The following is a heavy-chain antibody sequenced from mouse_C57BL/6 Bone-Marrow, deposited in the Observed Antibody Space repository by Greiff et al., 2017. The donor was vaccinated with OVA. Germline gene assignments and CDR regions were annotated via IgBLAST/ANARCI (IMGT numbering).Heavy chain of an antibody. CDR1: GYTFTNYW. D-gene: IGHD2-4*01. Sequence: VKLQQSGAELVRPGTSVKMSCKASGYTFTNYWIGWAKQRPGHGLEWIGDIYPGGGYTNYNEKFKGKATLTADKSSSTAYMQFSSLTSEDSAIYYCARYRVDDYDLGIFAYWGQGTLVTVSA. V-gene: IGHV1-63*01. CDR2: IYPGGGYT. CDR3: ARYRVDDYDLGIFAY. J-gene: IGHJ3*01.